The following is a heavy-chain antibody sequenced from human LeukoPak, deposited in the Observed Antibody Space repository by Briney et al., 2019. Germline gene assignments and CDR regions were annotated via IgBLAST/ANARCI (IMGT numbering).Heavy chain of an antibody. CDR1: GGTFSSYA. J-gene: IGHJ4*02. Sequence: ASVKVSCKASGGTFSSYAISWVRQAPGQGLEWMGRIIPILGIANYAQKFQGRVTITAVKSTSTAYMELSSLRSEDTAVYYCARGRAYYDSSGYSDYWGQGTLVTVSS. D-gene: IGHD3-22*01. CDR2: IIPILGIA. CDR3: ARGRAYYDSSGYSDY. V-gene: IGHV1-69*04.